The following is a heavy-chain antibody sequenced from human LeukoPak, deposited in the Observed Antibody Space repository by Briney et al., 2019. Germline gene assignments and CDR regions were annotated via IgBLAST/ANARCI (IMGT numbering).Heavy chain of an antibody. CDR2: IRSKAYGGTT. Sequence: GRSLRLSCTASGFTFGDYAMSWFRQAPGKGLEWVGFIRSKAYGGTTEYAASVKGRFTISRDDSKSIAYLQMNSLKTEDTAVYYCTSGVGAISYYYYYMDAWGKGATVTVSS. V-gene: IGHV3-49*03. CDR1: GFTFGDYA. D-gene: IGHD1-26*01. CDR3: TSGVGAISYYYYYMDA. J-gene: IGHJ6*03.